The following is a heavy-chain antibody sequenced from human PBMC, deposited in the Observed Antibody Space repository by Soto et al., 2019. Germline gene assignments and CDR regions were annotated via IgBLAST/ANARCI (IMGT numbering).Heavy chain of an antibody. V-gene: IGHV5-10-1*01. Sequence: GESLKISCKGSGYSFTSYWISWVRQMPGKGLEWMGRIDPSDSYTNYSPSFQGHVTISADKYISTASLQWSSLKASGTAMYYCERKQRLGDRFLEWSPGGMDVWGQGTTVTVS. D-gene: IGHD3-3*01. CDR1: GYSFTSYW. CDR3: ERKQRLGDRFLEWSPGGMDV. J-gene: IGHJ6*02. CDR2: IDPSDSYT.